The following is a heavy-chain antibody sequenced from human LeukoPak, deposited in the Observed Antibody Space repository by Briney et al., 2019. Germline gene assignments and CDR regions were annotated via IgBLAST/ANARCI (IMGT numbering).Heavy chain of an antibody. D-gene: IGHD6-19*01. J-gene: IGHJ3*02. Sequence: KPSETLSLTCAVYGGSFSGYYWSWIRQPPGKGLEWIGEINHSGSTNYNPSLKSRVTISVDTSKNQFSLKLSSVTAADTAVYYCATSYSSGWYAFDIWGQGTMVTVSS. CDR3: ATSYSSGWYAFDI. CDR1: GGSFSGYY. CDR2: INHSGST. V-gene: IGHV4-34*01.